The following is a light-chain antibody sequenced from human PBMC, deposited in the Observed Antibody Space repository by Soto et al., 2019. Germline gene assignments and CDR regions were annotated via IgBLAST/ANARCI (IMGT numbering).Light chain of an antibody. Sequence: QSALTQPRSVSGSPGQSVTISCTGTSSDVGGYNYVSWYQQHPGKAPKLMIYDVTKRPSGVPDRFSGSKSGSTASLTISALQSEDEGDYYCCSYTGSYTLKVFGGGTKVTVL. CDR3: CSYTGSYTLKV. CDR2: DVT. J-gene: IGLJ3*02. CDR1: SSDVGGYNY. V-gene: IGLV2-11*01.